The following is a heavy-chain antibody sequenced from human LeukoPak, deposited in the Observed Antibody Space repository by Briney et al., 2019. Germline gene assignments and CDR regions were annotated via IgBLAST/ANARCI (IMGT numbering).Heavy chain of an antibody. CDR1: GFTFNNYV. J-gene: IGHJ4*02. CDR3: AKDSNGWYQRGSDYFDY. Sequence: PGGSLRLSCAAFGFTFNNYVMNWVRQAPGKGLEWVSTIIDSGNSIYYADSAEGRFTIPRDNSKNTLYLQMNSLRAGDAAEYYCAKDSNGWYQRGSDYFDYWGQGTLVTVSS. V-gene: IGHV3-23*01. D-gene: IGHD6-19*01. CDR2: IIDSGNSI.